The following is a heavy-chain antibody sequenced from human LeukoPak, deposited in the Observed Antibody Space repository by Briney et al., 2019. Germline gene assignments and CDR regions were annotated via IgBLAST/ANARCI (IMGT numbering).Heavy chain of an antibody. V-gene: IGHV4-34*01. D-gene: IGHD5-24*01. Sequence: SQTLSLTXAVYGGSFSGYYWSWIRQPPGKGLEWIGEINHSGSTNYNPSLKSRVTISVDTSKNQFSLKLSSVTAADTAVYYCARGRGRWLQLTRYFDCWGQGTLVTVSS. J-gene: IGHJ4*02. CDR3: ARGRGRWLQLTRYFDC. CDR2: INHSGST. CDR1: GGSFSGYY.